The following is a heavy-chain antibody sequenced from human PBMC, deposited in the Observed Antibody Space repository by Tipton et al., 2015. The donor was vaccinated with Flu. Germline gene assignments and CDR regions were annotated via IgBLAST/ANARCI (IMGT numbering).Heavy chain of an antibody. J-gene: IGHJ4*02. CDR2: IYTSGST. CDR3: ARDGTYGDYLLDY. V-gene: IGHV4-4*07. CDR1: GGSISSCY. Sequence: TLSLTCTVSGGSISSCYWSWIRQPAGKGLEWIGRIYTSGSTNYNPSLKSRVTMSVDTSKNQFSLKLSSVTAADTAVYYCARDGTYGDYLLDYWGQGTLVTVSS. D-gene: IGHD4-17*01.